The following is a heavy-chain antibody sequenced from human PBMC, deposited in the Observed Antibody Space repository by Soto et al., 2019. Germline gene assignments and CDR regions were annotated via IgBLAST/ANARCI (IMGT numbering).Heavy chain of an antibody. V-gene: IGHV3-30-3*01. CDR3: AREGGQQLVRGFDY. D-gene: IGHD6-6*01. CDR1: GFTFSSYA. Sequence: GGSLRLSCAASGFTFSSYAMHWVRQAPGKGLEWVAVISYDGSNKYYADSVKGRFTISRGNSKNTLYLQMNSLRAEDTAVYYCAREGGQQLVRGFDYWGQGTLVTVSS. CDR2: ISYDGSNK. J-gene: IGHJ4*02.